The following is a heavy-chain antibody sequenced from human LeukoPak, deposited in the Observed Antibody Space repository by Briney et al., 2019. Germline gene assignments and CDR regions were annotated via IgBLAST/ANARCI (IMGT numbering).Heavy chain of an antibody. D-gene: IGHD3-10*01. Sequence: GGSLRLSCAASGFTFSSYAMHWVRQAPGKGLEYVSAISSNGGSTYYANSVKGRFTISRDNSKNTLYLQMGSLRAEDMAVYYCARGALWFGEWTYQGELDYWGQGTLVTVSS. CDR3: ARGALWFGEWTYQGELDY. CDR2: ISSNGGST. V-gene: IGHV3-64*01. J-gene: IGHJ4*02. CDR1: GFTFSSYA.